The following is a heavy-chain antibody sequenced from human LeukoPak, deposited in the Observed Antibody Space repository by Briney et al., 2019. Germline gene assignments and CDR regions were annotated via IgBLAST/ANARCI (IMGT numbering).Heavy chain of an antibody. CDR1: GGSISTSY. CDR3: VRLQPNTGEWAFDI. J-gene: IGHJ3*02. Sequence: PSETLSLTCTVLGGSISTSYWSWIRQPPGEGLEWIGYISNSGTTNYNPSLKSRVTISVDTSKNQLSLKLSSVTAADTAVYHCVRLQPNTGEWAFDIWGQGTMVSVSS. D-gene: IGHD1-1*01. V-gene: IGHV4-59*01. CDR2: ISNSGTT.